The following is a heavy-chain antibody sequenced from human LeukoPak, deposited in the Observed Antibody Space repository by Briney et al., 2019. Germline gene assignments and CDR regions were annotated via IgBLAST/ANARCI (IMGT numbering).Heavy chain of an antibody. V-gene: IGHV3-21*01. J-gene: IGHJ4*02. CDR1: GFTFSSYA. CDR3: ARDYDYVWGSYRYFDY. D-gene: IGHD3-16*02. Sequence: GGSLRLSCAASGFTFSSYAMSWVRQAPGKGLEWVSSISSSSSYIYYADSVKGRFTISRDNAKNSLYLQMNSLRAEDTAVYYCARDYDYVWGSYRYFDYWGQGTLVTVSS. CDR2: ISSSSSYI.